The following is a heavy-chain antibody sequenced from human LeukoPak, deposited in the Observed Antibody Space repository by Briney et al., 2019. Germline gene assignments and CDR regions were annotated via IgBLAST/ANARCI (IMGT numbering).Heavy chain of an antibody. J-gene: IGHJ4*02. CDR2: INHSGST. CDR3: ARGDFLYDSSGYYIDY. D-gene: IGHD3-22*01. V-gene: IGHV4-34*01. Sequence: SETLSLTCAVYGGSFSGYYWSWIRQPPGKGLEWIGEINHSGSTNYNPSLKSRVTISVDTSKNQFSLKLSSVTAADTAVYYCARGDFLYDSSGYYIDYWGQGTLVTVSS. CDR1: GGSFSGYY.